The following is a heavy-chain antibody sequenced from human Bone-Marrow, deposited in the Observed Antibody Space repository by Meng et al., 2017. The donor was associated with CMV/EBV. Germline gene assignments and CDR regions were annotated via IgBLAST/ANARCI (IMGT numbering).Heavy chain of an antibody. CDR3: ARDLQYCIYASCYGLGY. D-gene: IGHD2-2*01. J-gene: IGHJ4*02. V-gene: IGHV3-49*04. Sequence: GESLKISCTASGFTFGDYAMTWVRQTPGKGLEWVGFIRSKPNGGTADYAASVKGRFAISTDDSKSIAYLQMNSLTTDDTGVYYCARDLQYCIYASCYGLGYWGQGTLVTVYS. CDR1: GFTFGDYA. CDR2: IRSKPNGGTA.